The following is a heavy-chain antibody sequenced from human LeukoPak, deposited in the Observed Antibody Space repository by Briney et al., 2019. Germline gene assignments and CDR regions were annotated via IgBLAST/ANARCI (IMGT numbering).Heavy chain of an antibody. V-gene: IGHV3-74*01. J-gene: IGHJ4*02. CDR3: ARDGELTYYYDSSGYYSPFGDY. D-gene: IGHD3-22*01. CDR2: SNSDGSST. CDR1: GFTFSSYW. Sequence: GGSLRLACAASGFTFSSYWMHWVRQAPGKGLVWLSRSNSDGSSTSYADSVKGRFTISRDNAKNTLYLQMNSLRAEDTAVYYCARDGELTYYYDSSGYYSPFGDYWGQGTLVTVSS.